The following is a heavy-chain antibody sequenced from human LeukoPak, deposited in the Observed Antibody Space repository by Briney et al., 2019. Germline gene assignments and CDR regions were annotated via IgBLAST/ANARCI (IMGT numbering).Heavy chain of an antibody. Sequence: GESLKISCKGSGYSFTSYWIAWLRQMPGKGLEWMGIIYPGDSDTRYSPSFKGQVTISADKSINTAYLQWSGLKASDTAMYYCARQIGSRGYFDFWGQGTLVTVSS. CDR1: GYSFTSYW. CDR2: IYPGDSDT. J-gene: IGHJ4*02. CDR3: ARQIGSRGYFDF. D-gene: IGHD1-26*01. V-gene: IGHV5-51*01.